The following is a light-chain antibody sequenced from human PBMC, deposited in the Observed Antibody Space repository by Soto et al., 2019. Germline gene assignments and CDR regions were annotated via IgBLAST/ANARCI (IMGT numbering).Light chain of an antibody. CDR2: EVS. Sequence: QSALTQPRSVSGSPGQSITISCTGTSSDVGNYIYVSWYQQHPGKAPKLMIYEVSNRPSGVSNRFSGSKSGNTASLTISGLQAEDEADYYCSSYTISNTLPFVFGTGTKVTV. CDR1: SSDVGNYIY. J-gene: IGLJ1*01. CDR3: SSYTISNTLPFV. V-gene: IGLV2-14*01.